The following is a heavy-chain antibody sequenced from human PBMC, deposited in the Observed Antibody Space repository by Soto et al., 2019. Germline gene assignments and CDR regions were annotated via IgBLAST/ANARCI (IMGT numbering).Heavy chain of an antibody. Sequence: QVQLVQSGAEVKKPGSSVKVSCKASGGTFSTYAVSWVRRAPGHGLEWLGGIIPIHDTPNYAQRFEGRVTITADEFTSTAYMELNSLTSDDTAVYYCARDRHAYKMRNENYYYGLDVWGQGTTVIVSS. CDR2: IIPIHDTP. CDR1: GGTFSTYA. V-gene: IGHV1-69*01. J-gene: IGHJ6*02. CDR3: ARDRHAYKMRNENYYYGLDV. D-gene: IGHD1-1*01.